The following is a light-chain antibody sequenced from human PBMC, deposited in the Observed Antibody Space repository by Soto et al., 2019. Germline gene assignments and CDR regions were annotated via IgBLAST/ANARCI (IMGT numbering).Light chain of an antibody. CDR3: SAYTSDTMHVL. CDR2: DVN. Sequence: QSVLTQPASVSGSPGQSITISCTGTSSDVGGFNYVSWYQQHPGKVPKLIIYDVNDRPSGVSDRFSGSKSGNTASLTISGLRAEDEADYFCSAYTSDTMHVLFGGGTKLTVL. V-gene: IGLV2-14*01. CDR1: SSDVGGFNY. J-gene: IGLJ2*01.